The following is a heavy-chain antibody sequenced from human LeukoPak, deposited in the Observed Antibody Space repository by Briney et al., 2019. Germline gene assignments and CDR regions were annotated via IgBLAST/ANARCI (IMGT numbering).Heavy chain of an antibody. D-gene: IGHD5-12*01. CDR2: IYYSGST. CDR1: GGSISSYY. CDR3: ARGAAVRYSGYDSDY. J-gene: IGHJ4*02. V-gene: IGHV4-59*01. Sequence: SXXLSLTCTVSGGSISSYYWSWIRQPPGKGLEWIGYIYYSGSTNYNPSLKSRVTISVDTSKNQFSLKLSSVTAADTAVYYCARGAAVRYSGYDSDYWGQGTLVTVSS.